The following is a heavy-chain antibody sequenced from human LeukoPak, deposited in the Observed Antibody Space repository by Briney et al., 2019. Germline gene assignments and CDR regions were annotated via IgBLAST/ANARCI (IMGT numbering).Heavy chain of an antibody. D-gene: IGHD1-26*01. CDR2: ISGSGGST. V-gene: IGHV3-23*01. CDR1: GFTFSSYA. CDR3: AKADSGSPQRGAFDI. J-gene: IGHJ3*02. Sequence: GGSLRLSCAASGFTFSSYAMSWVRQAPGKGLEWVSAISGSGGSTQYADSVQGRFTISRDNSKNTLYLQMNSLRAEDTAVYYCAKADSGSPQRGAFDIWGQGTMVTVSS.